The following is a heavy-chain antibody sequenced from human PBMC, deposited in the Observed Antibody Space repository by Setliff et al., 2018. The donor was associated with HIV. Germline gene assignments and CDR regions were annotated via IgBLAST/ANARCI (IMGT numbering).Heavy chain of an antibody. V-gene: IGHV1-18*01. CDR1: GYTFTSYA. D-gene: IGHD6-13*01. J-gene: IGHJ6*02. Sequence: ASVKVSCKASGYTFTSYAMNWVRQAPGQGLEWMGWISAYNGNTNYAQKLQGRVTMTTDTSTSTAYTELRSLRSDDTAVYYCARGYSAAGTLYYYGMDVWGQGTTVTVSS. CDR3: ARGYSAAGTLYYYGMDV. CDR2: ISAYNGNT.